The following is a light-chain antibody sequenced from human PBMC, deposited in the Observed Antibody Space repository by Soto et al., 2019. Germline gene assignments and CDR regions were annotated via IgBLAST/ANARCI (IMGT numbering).Light chain of an antibody. J-gene: IGKJ5*01. CDR1: QSVSSY. Sequence: EIVLTQSPATLSLSPGERATLSCRASQSVSSYLAWSQQKPGQAPRLLLYDASNRATGIPARFRGSGSGTDFSLTISSLDPDNFAVYYWQQRSNWPPTITFGQGTRLEIK. CDR2: DAS. V-gene: IGKV3-11*01. CDR3: QQRSNWPPTIT.